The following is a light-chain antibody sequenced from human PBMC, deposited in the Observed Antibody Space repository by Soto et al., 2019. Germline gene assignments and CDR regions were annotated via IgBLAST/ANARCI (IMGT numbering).Light chain of an antibody. J-gene: IGLJ2*01. CDR2: EVS. Sequence: QSALTQPPSASGSPGQSVTISCAGTSCDVVSWYQQYPGKVPNLIISEVSKRPSGVPDRFSGSKSGNTASLTVSGLRAEDEADYYCSCSNNLGVIFGGGTKLTVL. CDR1: SCDV. V-gene: IGLV2-8*01. CDR3: SCSNNLGVI.